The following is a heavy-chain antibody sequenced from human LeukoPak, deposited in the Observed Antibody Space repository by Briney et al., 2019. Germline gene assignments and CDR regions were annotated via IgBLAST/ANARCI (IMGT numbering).Heavy chain of an antibody. CDR2: TTGSGGST. CDR3: AKRVSGWYQIDY. CDR1: GFTFSNWA. Sequence: GGSLRLSCAASGFTFSNWAMSWVRQAPGKGLEWVSATTGSGGSTYYADSVRGRFTISRDNSKNTLFLQMNSLRAEDTAVYYCAKRVSGWYQIDYWGQGTLVTVSS. J-gene: IGHJ4*02. V-gene: IGHV3-23*01. D-gene: IGHD6-19*01.